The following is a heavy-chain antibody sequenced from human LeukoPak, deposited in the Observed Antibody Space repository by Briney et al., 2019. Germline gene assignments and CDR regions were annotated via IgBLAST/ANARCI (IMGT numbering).Heavy chain of an antibody. D-gene: IGHD1-1*01. Sequence: GGSLRLSCAASGFTLSSYSTVWVRQAPGEGLEWFSHLSSSTSTIHYADSVKGRFTISRDNAKNSLYLQMNSLRAEDTAIYYCARVRLERPGIDSFDIWGRGTMVTVSS. V-gene: IGHV3-48*01. J-gene: IGHJ3*02. CDR1: GFTLSSYS. CDR2: LSSSTSTI. CDR3: ARVRLERPGIDSFDI.